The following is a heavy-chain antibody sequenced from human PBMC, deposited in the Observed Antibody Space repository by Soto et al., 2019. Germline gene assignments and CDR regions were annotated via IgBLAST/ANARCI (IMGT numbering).Heavy chain of an antibody. CDR3: ARASRIRYFDWLFPQELNWFDP. CDR1: GGTFSSYA. D-gene: IGHD3-9*01. CDR2: ITPIFGTA. Sequence: SVKVSCKASGGTFSSYAISWVRQAPGQGLEWMGGITPIFGTANYAQKFQGRVTITADESTSTAYMELSSLRSEDTAVYYCARASRIRYFDWLFPQELNWFDPWGQGTLVTVSS. V-gene: IGHV1-69*13. J-gene: IGHJ5*02.